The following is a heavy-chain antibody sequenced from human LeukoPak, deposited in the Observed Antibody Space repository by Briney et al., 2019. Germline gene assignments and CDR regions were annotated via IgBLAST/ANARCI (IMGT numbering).Heavy chain of an antibody. V-gene: IGHV3-73*01. D-gene: IGHD2-15*01. CDR2: IRSKANSYAT. CDR1: GFTFSGSA. CDR3: TALVVVVAVIDY. Sequence: GGSLRLSCAASGFTFSGSAMHWVRQASVKGLEWVGRIRSKANSYATAYAASVKGRFTISRDDSKNTAYLQMNSLKTEDTAVYYCTALVVVVAVIDYWGQGTLVTVSS. J-gene: IGHJ4*02.